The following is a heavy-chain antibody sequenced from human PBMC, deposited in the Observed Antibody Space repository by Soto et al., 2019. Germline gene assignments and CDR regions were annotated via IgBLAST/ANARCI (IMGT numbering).Heavy chain of an antibody. D-gene: IGHD3-22*01. Sequence: GESLKISCKGSGYSFTSYWISWVRQMPGKGLEWMGRIDPSDSYPNYSPSFQGHVTISADKSISTAYLQWSSLKASDTAMYFCARLEYYYDSGGYYYPDDWGQGTLVTVAS. CDR3: ARLEYYYDSGGYYYPDD. CDR1: GYSFTSYW. J-gene: IGHJ4*02. V-gene: IGHV5-10-1*01. CDR2: IDPSDSYP.